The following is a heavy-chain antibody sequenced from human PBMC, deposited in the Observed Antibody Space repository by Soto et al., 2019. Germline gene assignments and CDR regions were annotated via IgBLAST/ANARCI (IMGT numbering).Heavy chain of an antibody. CDR2: IYHSGST. CDR1: GGSISSGGYS. V-gene: IGHV4-30-2*03. D-gene: IGHD1-26*01. J-gene: IGHJ5*02. CDR3: ATQEVGGSYVYTFDP. Sequence: SETLSLTCVVSGGSISSGGYSWSWIRQPPGKGLEWIGYIYHSGSTYYNPSLKSRVTISVDTSKNHFSLKLSSVTAADTAVYYCATQEVGGSYVYTFDPWGQGTLVTVSS.